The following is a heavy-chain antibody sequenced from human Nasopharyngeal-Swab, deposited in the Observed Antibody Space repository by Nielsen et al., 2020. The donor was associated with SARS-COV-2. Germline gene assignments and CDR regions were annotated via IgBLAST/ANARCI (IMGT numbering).Heavy chain of an antibody. CDR3: ARDSPYSSGWNYYYYYYYMDV. D-gene: IGHD6-19*01. Sequence: VRQMPGKGLEWVANIKQDGGEKYYVDSVKGRFTISRDNAKNSLYLQMNSLRAEDTAVYYCARDSPYSSGWNYYYYYYYMDVWGKGTTVTVSS. J-gene: IGHJ6*03. V-gene: IGHV3-7*05. CDR2: IKQDGGEK.